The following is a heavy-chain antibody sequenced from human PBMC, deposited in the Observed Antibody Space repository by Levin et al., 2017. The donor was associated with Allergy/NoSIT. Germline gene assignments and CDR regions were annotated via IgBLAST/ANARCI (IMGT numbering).Heavy chain of an antibody. J-gene: IGHJ4*02. CDR3: ARQSIAAAGTIDY. D-gene: IGHD6-13*01. V-gene: IGHV3-21*01. CDR1: GFTFSSYS. CDR2: ISSSSSYI. Sequence: EGSLRLSCAASGFTFSSYSMNWVRQAPGKGLEWVSSISSSSSYIYYADSVKGRFTISRDNAKNSLYLQMNSLRAEDTAVYYCARQSIAAAGTIDYWGQGTLVTVSS.